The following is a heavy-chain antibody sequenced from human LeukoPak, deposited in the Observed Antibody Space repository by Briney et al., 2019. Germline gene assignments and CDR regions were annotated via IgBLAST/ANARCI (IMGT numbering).Heavy chain of an antibody. Sequence: GGTLRLSCAASGFTFSNYGMGWVRQAPGKGLEWIASISGSGGSTVYLDSVKGRFTISRDNAKNSLYLLMNSLRAEDTAVYYCARDGSYSGSGSPSYYWGQGTLVTVSS. V-gene: IGHV3-23*01. CDR1: GFTFSNYG. D-gene: IGHD3-10*01. J-gene: IGHJ4*02. CDR3: ARDGSYSGSGSPSYY. CDR2: ISGSGGST.